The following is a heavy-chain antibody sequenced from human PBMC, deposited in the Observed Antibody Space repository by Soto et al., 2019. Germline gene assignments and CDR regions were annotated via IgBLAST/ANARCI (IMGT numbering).Heavy chain of an antibody. D-gene: IGHD3-16*02. Sequence: SETLSLTCTVSGGSISSSSYYWGWIRQPPGKGLEWIGSIYYSGSTYYNPSLKSRVTISVDTSKNQFSLKLSSVTAADTAVYYCARDVFMITFGGVIDPFDYWGQGTLVTVSS. J-gene: IGHJ4*02. CDR1: GGSISSSSYY. CDR2: IYYSGST. CDR3: ARDVFMITFGGVIDPFDY. V-gene: IGHV4-39*01.